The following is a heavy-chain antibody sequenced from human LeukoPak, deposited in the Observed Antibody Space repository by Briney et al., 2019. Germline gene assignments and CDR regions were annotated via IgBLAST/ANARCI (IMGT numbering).Heavy chain of an antibody. D-gene: IGHD3-16*01. V-gene: IGHV3-23*01. Sequence: GGSLRLSCVVSGFTFSGYGLSWARQTPGKGLEWVSATSYSGDDAYYADSVRGRFTASRDSSTNTYYLQMDSLRAEDTAVYYCAKESEGASPAYWGRGTLVTVSS. CDR3: AKESEGASPAY. CDR2: TSYSGDDA. CDR1: GFTFSGYG. J-gene: IGHJ4*02.